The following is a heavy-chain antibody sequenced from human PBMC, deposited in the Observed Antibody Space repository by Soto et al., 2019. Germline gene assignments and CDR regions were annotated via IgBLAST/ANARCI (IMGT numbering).Heavy chain of an antibody. D-gene: IGHD5-12*01. CDR1: GYTFTGYY. CDR2: INPNSGGT. CDR3: ARGTKVVDIVATMTLDFDY. Sequence: ASVKVSCKASGYTFTGYYMHWVRQAPGQGLEWMGWINPNSGGTNYAQKFQGWVTMTRDTSISTAYMELSRLRSDDTAVYYCARGTKVVDIVATMTLDFDYWGQGTLVTVSS. J-gene: IGHJ4*02. V-gene: IGHV1-2*04.